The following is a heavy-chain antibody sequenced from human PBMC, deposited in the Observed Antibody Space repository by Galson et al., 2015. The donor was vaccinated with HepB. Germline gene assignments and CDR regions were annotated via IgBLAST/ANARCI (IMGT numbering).Heavy chain of an antibody. J-gene: IGHJ6*03. D-gene: IGHD2-2*02. CDR2: IIPIFGTA. CDR3: ARDYCSSTSCYRDYYYYYYMDV. CDR1: GGTFSSYA. Sequence: SVKVSCKASGGTFSSYAISWVRQAPGQGLEWMGGIIPIFGTANYAQKFQGRVTITADESTSTAYMELSSLRSEDTAVYYCARDYCSSTSCYRDYYYYYYMDVWGKGTTVTASS. V-gene: IGHV1-69*13.